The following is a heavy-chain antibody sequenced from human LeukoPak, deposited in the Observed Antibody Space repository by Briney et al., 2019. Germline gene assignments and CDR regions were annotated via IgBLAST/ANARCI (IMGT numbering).Heavy chain of an antibody. CDR3: ACAPSSHFYSGIDV. V-gene: IGHV4-4*09. CDR1: GGSISGYN. J-gene: IGHJ6*02. Sequence: SETLSLTCTVSGGSISGYNCNWIRQPPGKGLEWIANMYFRGSTNYNPSLKSRVTIFLDTSKNQFSLKLNSVTGADTAVYYCACAPSSHFYSGIDVWGQGTAVIVSS. CDR2: MYFRGST. D-gene: IGHD3-3*02.